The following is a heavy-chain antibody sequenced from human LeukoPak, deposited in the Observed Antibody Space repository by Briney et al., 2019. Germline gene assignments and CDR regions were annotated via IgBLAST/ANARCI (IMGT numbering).Heavy chain of an antibody. Sequence: ASVKVSCKASGYTFTSYGISWVRQAPGQGLEWMGWISAYNGNTNYAQKLQGRATMTTDTPTSTAYMELRSLRSDDTAVYYCARVDGLAEYQLPSDYWGQGTLVTVSS. J-gene: IGHJ4*02. CDR1: GYTFTSYG. CDR2: ISAYNGNT. CDR3: ARVDGLAEYQLPSDY. V-gene: IGHV1-18*01. D-gene: IGHD2-2*01.